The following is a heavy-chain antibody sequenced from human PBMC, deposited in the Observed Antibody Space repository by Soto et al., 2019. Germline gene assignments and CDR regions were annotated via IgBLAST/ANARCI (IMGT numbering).Heavy chain of an antibody. CDR2: INHSGTT. D-gene: IGHD4-17*01. J-gene: IGHJ5*02. Sequence: SETLSLTCAVFSDSFSTYYWTWICQPPGKGLEWIGEINHSGTTNYNPSLKSRVTMSVDTSKKQFSLKLRSVTAADTAIYYCARGISHNYGWFDPWGQGTQGTVSS. V-gene: IGHV4-34*01. CDR1: SDSFSTYY. CDR3: ARGISHNYGWFDP.